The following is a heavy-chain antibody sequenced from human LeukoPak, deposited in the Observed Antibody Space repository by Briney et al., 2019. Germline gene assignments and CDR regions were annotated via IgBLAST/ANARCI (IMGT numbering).Heavy chain of an antibody. V-gene: IGHV3-21*01. D-gene: IGHD1-26*01. Sequence: GGSLRLSCAASGFSFSSFSMNWVRQAPGKGLEWVSFISNSTSYMYYADSVKGRFTISRDNAKNSLYLQMNSLRAEDTAVYYCARGMGSSRSSIDYWGQGTVVTVSS. CDR1: GFSFSSFS. J-gene: IGHJ4*02. CDR2: ISNSTSYM. CDR3: ARGMGSSRSSIDY.